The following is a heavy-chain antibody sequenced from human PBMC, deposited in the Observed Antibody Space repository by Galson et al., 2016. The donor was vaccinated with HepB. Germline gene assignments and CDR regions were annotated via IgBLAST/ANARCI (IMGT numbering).Heavy chain of an antibody. CDR3: ARAPIVKVPVYTYFGLNI. J-gene: IGHJ6*02. Sequence: SLRLSCAASGFTFNKYGMNWVRQSPGKGLEWVSLISGSGGSTYYADSVKGRFTISRERSNNTLYLQMTSLRVEDPAIYFCARAPIVKVPVYTYFGLNIWGQGTTVTVSS. V-gene: IGHV3-23*01. CDR1: GFTFNKYG. CDR2: ISGSGGST. D-gene: IGHD2/OR15-2a*01.